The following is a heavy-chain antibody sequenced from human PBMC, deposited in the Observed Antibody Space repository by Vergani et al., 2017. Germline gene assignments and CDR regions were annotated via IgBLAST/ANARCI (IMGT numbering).Heavy chain of an antibody. CDR3: ARRTDTAMVTNFDY. CDR1: GGSFSGYY. CDR2: INHSGST. D-gene: IGHD5-18*01. V-gene: IGHV4-34*01. Sequence: QVQLQQWGAGLLKPSETLSLTCAVYGGSFSGYYWSWIRQPPGKGLEWIGEINHSGSTNYNPSLKRRVTISVDTSKNQFSLKLSSVTAADTAVYYCARRTDTAMVTNFDYWGQGTLVTVSS. J-gene: IGHJ4*02.